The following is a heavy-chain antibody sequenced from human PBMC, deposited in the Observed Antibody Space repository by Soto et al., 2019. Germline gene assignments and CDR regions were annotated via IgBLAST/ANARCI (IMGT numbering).Heavy chain of an antibody. Sequence: QLHLQESGPGLVKPSQTLSLTCTVSGGSISSRSNYWSWIRQHPGKGLEWIGYIYYDGRTYFNPSLQSRLSMSVDTSENQFSLKLSSLTAADTAVYFCARGNPIFDSSGLAFDYWGPGTLVTVSS. CDR1: GGSISSRSNY. D-gene: IGHD3-22*01. CDR2: IYYDGRT. J-gene: IGHJ4*02. CDR3: ARGNPIFDSSGLAFDY. V-gene: IGHV4-31*03.